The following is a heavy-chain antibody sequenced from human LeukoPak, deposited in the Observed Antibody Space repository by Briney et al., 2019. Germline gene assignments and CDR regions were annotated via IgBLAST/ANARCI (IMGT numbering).Heavy chain of an antibody. Sequence: GRSLRLSCAASGFTFSSYTMNWVRQAPGKGLEWVSSISSGSSTIYHADSVKGRFTISRDNAKNSLYLQMNSLRDEDTAVYYCARDRVRTGQRDAFDIWGQGTMVTVSS. CDR3: ARDRVRTGQRDAFDI. D-gene: IGHD3/OR15-3a*01. J-gene: IGHJ3*02. V-gene: IGHV3-48*02. CDR2: ISSGSSTI. CDR1: GFTFSSYT.